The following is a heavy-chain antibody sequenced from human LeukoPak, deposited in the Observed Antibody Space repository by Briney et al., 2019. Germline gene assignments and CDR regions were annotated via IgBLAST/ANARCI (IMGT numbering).Heavy chain of an antibody. CDR1: GFTFSSYW. J-gene: IGHJ4*02. CDR2: TKQDGSEK. V-gene: IGHV3-7*01. CDR3: AREIEAAGTFLYFDF. D-gene: IGHD6-13*01. Sequence: PGGSLRLSCAASGFTFSSYWMSWVRQAPGKGPEWVANTKQDGSEKYYVDSVKGRFTISRDNAKNSLYLQMNSLRAEDTALYYCAREIEAAGTFLYFDFWGQGTLVTVSS.